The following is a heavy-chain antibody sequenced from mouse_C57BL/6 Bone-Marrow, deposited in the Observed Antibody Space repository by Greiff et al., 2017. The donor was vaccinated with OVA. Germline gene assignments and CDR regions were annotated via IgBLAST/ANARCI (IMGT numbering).Heavy chain of an antibody. J-gene: IGHJ1*03. Sequence: EVQGVESGEGLVKPGGSLKLSCAASGFTFSSYAMSWVRQTPEKRLEWVAYISSGGDYIYYADTVKGRFTISRDNARNTLYLQMSSLKSEDTAMYYCTRVAGTDWYFDVWGTGTTVTVSS. CDR3: TRVAGTDWYFDV. V-gene: IGHV5-9-1*02. CDR2: ISSGGDYI. CDR1: GFTFSSYA. D-gene: IGHD3-3*01.